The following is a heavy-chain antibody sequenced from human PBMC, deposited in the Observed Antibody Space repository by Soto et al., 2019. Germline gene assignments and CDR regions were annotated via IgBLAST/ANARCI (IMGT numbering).Heavy chain of an antibody. D-gene: IGHD3-3*01. CDR1: GSSISSYY. V-gene: IGHV4-59*01. J-gene: IGHJ6*03. Sequence: SEPLSLTSTVSGSSISSYYWSWIRQPPGKGLEWIGYIYYSGSTNYNPSLKSRVTISVDTSKNQFSLKLSSVTAADTAVYYCARDLSGLEGDYYYMDVWGKGTTVT. CDR3: ARDLSGLEGDYYYMDV. CDR2: IYYSGST.